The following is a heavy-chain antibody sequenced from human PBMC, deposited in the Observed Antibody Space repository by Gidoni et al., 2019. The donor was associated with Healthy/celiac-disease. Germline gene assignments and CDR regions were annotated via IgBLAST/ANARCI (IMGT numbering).Heavy chain of an antibody. CDR2: INAGNGNT. V-gene: IGHV1-3*01. Sequence: QVQLVQSGAEVKKPGASVKVSCKASGYTFTSYAMHWVRQAPVQRLEWMGWINAGNGNTKYSQKFQGRVTITRDTSASTAYMELSSLRSEDTAVYYCARDRAEMATLGAFDIWGQGTMVTVSS. CDR3: ARDRAEMATLGAFDI. J-gene: IGHJ3*02. D-gene: IGHD7-27*01. CDR1: GYTFTSYA.